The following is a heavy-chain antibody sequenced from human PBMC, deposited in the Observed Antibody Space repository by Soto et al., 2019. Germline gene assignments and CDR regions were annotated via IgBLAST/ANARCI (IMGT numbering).Heavy chain of an antibody. CDR1: GGSFSGYY. Sequence: PSETLSLTCAVYGGSFSGYYWSWIRQPPGKGLEWIGEINHSGSTNYNPSLKSRVTISVDTSKNQFSLKLSSVTAADTAVYYCARGTTGVAFDIWGQGTMVTVSS. D-gene: IGHD7-27*01. V-gene: IGHV4-34*01. CDR3: ARGTTGVAFDI. J-gene: IGHJ3*02. CDR2: INHSGST.